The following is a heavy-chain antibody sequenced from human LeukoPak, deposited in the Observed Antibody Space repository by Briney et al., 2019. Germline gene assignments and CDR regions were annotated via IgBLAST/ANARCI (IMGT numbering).Heavy chain of an antibody. CDR2: IYYSGST. CDR1: GGSISSYY. J-gene: IGHJ4*02. CDR3: ARESQGHFDY. Sequence: PSETLSLTCTVSGGSISSYYRSWIRQPPGKGLEWIGYIYYSGSTNYNPSLKSRVTISVDTSKNQFSLKLSSVTAADTAVYYCARESQGHFDYWGQGTLVTVSS. V-gene: IGHV4-59*01.